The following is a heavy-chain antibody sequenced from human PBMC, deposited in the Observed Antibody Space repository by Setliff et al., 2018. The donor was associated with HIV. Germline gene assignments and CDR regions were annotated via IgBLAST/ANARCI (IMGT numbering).Heavy chain of an antibody. CDR2: ISWNSGII. V-gene: IGHV3-9*01. Sequence: SLRLSCAASGFTFDDYAMHWVRQAPGKGLEWVSGISWNSGIIGYADSVKGRFTISRDNAKNSLYLQMNSLRAEDTALYYCANLLHGYRGFEGARSGHYMDVWGKGTTVTVS. CDR1: GFTFDDYA. J-gene: IGHJ6*03. CDR3: ANLLHGYRGFEGARSGHYMDV. D-gene: IGHD5-12*01.